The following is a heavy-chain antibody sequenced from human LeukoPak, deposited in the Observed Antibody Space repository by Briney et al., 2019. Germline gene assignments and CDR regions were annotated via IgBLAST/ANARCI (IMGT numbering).Heavy chain of an antibody. CDR2: IRPMTGDT. CDR1: GYNFRAYY. CDR3: GRGVQSFDP. J-gene: IGHJ5*02. Sequence: ASVKVSCKSSGYNFRAYYIHWVRQAPGQGLEWLGYIRPMTGDTNYAQKFQDRVTFSMDTSTATAYMELRSLRSDDTAFYYCGRGVQSFDPWGQGTLVTVSS. V-gene: IGHV1-2*02.